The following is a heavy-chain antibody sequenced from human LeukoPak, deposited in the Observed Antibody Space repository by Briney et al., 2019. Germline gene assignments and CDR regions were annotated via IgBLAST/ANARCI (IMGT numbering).Heavy chain of an antibody. CDR3: ASLYYYDSSFDY. J-gene: IGHJ4*02. Sequence: PGGSLRLSCAASGFTFSSYEMNWVRQAPGKGLEWVSYISSSGSTIYYADSVKGRFIISKDNAKNSLYLQMNSLRAEDTAVYYCASLYYYDSSFDYWGQGTLVTVSS. V-gene: IGHV3-48*03. CDR2: ISSSGSTI. CDR1: GFTFSSYE. D-gene: IGHD3-22*01.